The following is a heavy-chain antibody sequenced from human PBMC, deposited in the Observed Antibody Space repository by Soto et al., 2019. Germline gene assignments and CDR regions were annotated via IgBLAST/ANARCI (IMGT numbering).Heavy chain of an antibody. V-gene: IGHV4-34*09. CDR2: INHVGIT. CDR1: GGSFRGFY. J-gene: IGHJ4*02. CDR3: ARCHTRDYSIDF. Sequence: PLRLLWGVSGGSFRGFYWPWIRQSPGKGLEWLGDINHVGITNYNPSLKSRVTISGDTSKNQFSLKLNSVTAADTAVYYCARCHTRDYSIDFWGQGTLVTVSS. D-gene: IGHD2-15*01.